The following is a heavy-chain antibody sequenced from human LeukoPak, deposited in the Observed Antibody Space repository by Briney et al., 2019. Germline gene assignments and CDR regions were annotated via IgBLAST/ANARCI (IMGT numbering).Heavy chain of an antibody. CDR2: TYYSGST. V-gene: IGHV4-61*01. D-gene: IGHD1-26*01. J-gene: IGHJ4*02. Sequence: PSETLSLTCTVSGYSISSGYYWGWIRQPPGKGLEWIGYTYYSGSTNYNPSLKSRVTISVDTSKNQFSLKLSSVTAADTAVYYCARDSALRSIDYWGQGTLVTVSS. CDR3: ARDSALRSIDY. CDR1: GYSISSGYY.